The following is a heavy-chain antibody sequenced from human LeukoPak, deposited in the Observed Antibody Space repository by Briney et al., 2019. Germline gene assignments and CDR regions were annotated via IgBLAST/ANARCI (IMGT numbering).Heavy chain of an antibody. CDR3: ARVRPGFDWLDWFDP. V-gene: IGHV3-7*01. Sequence: GGSLRLSCAASGFTFSSYWMSWVRQAPGKGLEWVANIKQDGSEKYYVDSVKGRFTISRDNAKNSLYLQMNSLRAEDTAVYYCARVRPGFDWLDWFDPWGQGTVVTVSS. CDR1: GFTFSSYW. D-gene: IGHD3-9*01. CDR2: IKQDGSEK. J-gene: IGHJ5*02.